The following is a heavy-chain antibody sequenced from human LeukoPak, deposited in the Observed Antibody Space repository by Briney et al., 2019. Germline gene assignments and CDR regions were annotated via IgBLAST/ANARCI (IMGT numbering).Heavy chain of an antibody. CDR1: GFTFNSHA. J-gene: IGHJ4*02. V-gene: IGHV3-30*04. CDR2: VSWDGKTF. Sequence: GGSLRLSCAASGFTFNSHAMHWVRQAPGKGLEWVAFVSWDGKTFPYADFVKGRFTISRDNSRNTLYLHMNSLRTDDTAIYFCARDLSRTYTVDYWGQGTLVTVSS. D-gene: IGHD3-16*01. CDR3: ARDLSRTYTVDY.